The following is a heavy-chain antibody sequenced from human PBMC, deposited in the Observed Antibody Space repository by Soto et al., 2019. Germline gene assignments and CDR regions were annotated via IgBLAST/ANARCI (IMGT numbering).Heavy chain of an antibody. Sequence: ASETLSLTCTVSGGSITSDNYYWTWIRQHPGKGLEWIGYIYYSGSTYYNPSLKSRVTISVDTSKNQFSLKLTSVTAADTAVYYCARPLDYWGQGTLVTVSS. V-gene: IGHV4-31*03. CDR2: IYYSGST. CDR1: GGSITSDNYY. CDR3: ARPLDY. J-gene: IGHJ4*02.